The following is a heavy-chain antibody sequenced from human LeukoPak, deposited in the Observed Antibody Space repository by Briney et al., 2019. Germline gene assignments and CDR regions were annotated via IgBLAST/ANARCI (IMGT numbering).Heavy chain of an antibody. Sequence: GGSLRLSCAASGFTFSSYSMNWVRQAPGKGLEWVSSISSSSSYIYYADSVKGRFTISRDNAKNSLYLQMNSLRAEDTAVYYCASLDPYSSGWYDAFDIWGQGTMVTVSP. CDR3: ASLDPYSSGWYDAFDI. D-gene: IGHD6-19*01. CDR1: GFTFSSYS. CDR2: ISSSSSYI. V-gene: IGHV3-21*01. J-gene: IGHJ3*02.